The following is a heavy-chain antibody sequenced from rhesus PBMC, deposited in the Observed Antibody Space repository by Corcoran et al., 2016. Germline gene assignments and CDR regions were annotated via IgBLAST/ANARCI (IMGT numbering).Heavy chain of an antibody. CDR2: IYGSSRST. CDR1: GYSISSGYD. J-gene: IGHJ2*01. Sequence: QVQLQESGPGVVKPSETLSLTCAVSGYSISSGYDWSWIRQPPGKGLEWIGYIYGSSRSTNDNPSLKNRVTISKDTSKNQFSLKLSSVTAADTAVYYCARGYSGYWYFDLWGPGTPITISS. V-gene: IGHV4-76*01. CDR3: ARGYSGYWYFDL. D-gene: IGHD5-42*01.